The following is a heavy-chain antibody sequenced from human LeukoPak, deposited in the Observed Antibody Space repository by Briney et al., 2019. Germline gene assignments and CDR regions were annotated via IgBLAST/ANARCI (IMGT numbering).Heavy chain of an antibody. CDR2: IYSGGST. D-gene: IGHD5-24*01. J-gene: IGHJ4*02. CDR3: ARGAGYNYPYYFDY. Sequence: GGSLRLSCAASGFTVSSNYMSWVRQAPGKGLEWVSVIYSGGSTYYADSVKGRFTISRDNSKNTLYLQMNNLRAEDTAVYYCARGAGYNYPYYFDYWGQGTLVTVSS. CDR1: GFTVSSNY. V-gene: IGHV3-53*01.